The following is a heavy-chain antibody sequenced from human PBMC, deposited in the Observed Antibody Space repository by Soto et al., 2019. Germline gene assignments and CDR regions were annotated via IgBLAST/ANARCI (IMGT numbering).Heavy chain of an antibody. CDR2: INPSAGGT. J-gene: IGHJ4*02. Sequence: QVQLVQSGAEVKKPGASVKDSCKASGYTFTNYYIHWVRQAPGQGLEWMVIINPSAGGTTHAQKYQGRVTVTRDTTTNTVYMELSSLRSEDTAEYDCARDSGDAAIFQWGRSFDYWGQGTLVTVSS. CDR3: ARDSGDAAIFQWGRSFDY. D-gene: IGHD5-18*01. V-gene: IGHV1-46*01. CDR1: GYTFTNYY.